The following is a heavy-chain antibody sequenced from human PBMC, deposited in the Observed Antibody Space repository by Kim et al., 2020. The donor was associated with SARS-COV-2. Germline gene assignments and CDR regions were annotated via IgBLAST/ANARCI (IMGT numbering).Heavy chain of an antibody. CDR1: GFTFSNYG. Sequence: GGSLRLSCVASGFTFSNYGMSWVRQAPGKGLEWVSIIYSGGSTTYYADSVKGRFSISRDNSKNTLYLQMNSLRAEDTAVYYCARGRGSMGAYFDSWGQGTLVTVSS. D-gene: IGHD3-16*01. CDR3: ARGRGSMGAYFDS. V-gene: IGHV3-23*03. CDR2: IYSGGSTT. J-gene: IGHJ4*02.